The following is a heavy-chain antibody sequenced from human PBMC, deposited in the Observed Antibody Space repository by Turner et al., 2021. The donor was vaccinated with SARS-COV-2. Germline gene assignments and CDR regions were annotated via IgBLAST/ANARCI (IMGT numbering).Heavy chain of an antibody. Sequence: EVPLVESGGGLVQPGGSLRLSCVASGFTFSTYSMNWVRQAPGKGREWDSYSDSSSSTIYYADSVKGRFTISRDNAKNSLYLQMNSLRADDTAVYYCASPFDYWGQGTLVTVSS. CDR3: ASPFDY. CDR2: SDSSSSTI. J-gene: IGHJ4*02. V-gene: IGHV3-48*01. CDR1: GFTFSTYS.